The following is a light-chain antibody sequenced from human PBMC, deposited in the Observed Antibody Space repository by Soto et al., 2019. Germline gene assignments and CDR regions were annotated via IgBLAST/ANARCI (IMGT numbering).Light chain of an antibody. V-gene: IGKV3-11*01. J-gene: IGKJ5*01. CDR3: QRRVT. Sequence: EIVLTQSPATLSFSPGERATLSCRASQSVSSYLGWYQQKPGQAPRLLIYDASNRATGIPARFSGSGSGTDFTLTISSLAPEDFAVYHCQRRVTLGQGTRLVIK. CDR1: QSVSSY. CDR2: DAS.